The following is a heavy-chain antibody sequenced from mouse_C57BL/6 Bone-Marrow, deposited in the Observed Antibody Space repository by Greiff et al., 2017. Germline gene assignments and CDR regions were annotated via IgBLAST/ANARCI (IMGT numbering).Heavy chain of an antibody. CDR2: IRSKSNNYAT. CDR1: GFSFNTYA. J-gene: IGHJ2*01. CDR3: VSNGDGVYYFDY. Sequence: EVKLVESGGGLVQPKGSLKLSCAASGFSFNTYAMNWVRQAPGKGLEWVARIRSKSNNYATYYADSVKDRFTISRDDSESMLYLQMNNLKTEDTALYYCVSNGDGVYYFDYWGQGTTLTVSS. V-gene: IGHV10-1*01. D-gene: IGHD4-1*01.